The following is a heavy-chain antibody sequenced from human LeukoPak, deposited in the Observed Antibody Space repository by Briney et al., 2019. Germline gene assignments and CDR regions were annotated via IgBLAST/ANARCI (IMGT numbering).Heavy chain of an antibody. CDR1: GFTFSNAW. CDR2: IKSKTDGGTT. Sequence: GGSLRLSCAASGFTFSNAWMSWVRQAPGKGLEWVGRIKSKTDGGTTDYAAPVKGRLTISRDDSKNTLYLQMNSLKTEDTAVYYCTTDYDILTGYYPADYWGQGTLVTVSS. CDR3: TTDYDILTGYYPADY. D-gene: IGHD3-9*01. J-gene: IGHJ4*02. V-gene: IGHV3-15*01.